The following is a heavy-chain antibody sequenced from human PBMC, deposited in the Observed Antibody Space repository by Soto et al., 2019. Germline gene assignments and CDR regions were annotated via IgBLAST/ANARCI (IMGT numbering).Heavy chain of an antibody. Sequence: QVQLVQSGAEVKKPGSSVKVSCKASGGTFSSYAISWVRQAPGQGLEWMGGIIPIFGTANYAQKCQGRVTITGDETTRPAYMELRSLRYEDTAVYYCARVSGYGGNSLGRGWFDHWGQGTLVTVSS. D-gene: IGHD2-21*02. V-gene: IGHV1-69*12. J-gene: IGHJ5*02. CDR3: ARVSGYGGNSLGRGWFDH. CDR2: IIPIFGTA. CDR1: GGTFSSYA.